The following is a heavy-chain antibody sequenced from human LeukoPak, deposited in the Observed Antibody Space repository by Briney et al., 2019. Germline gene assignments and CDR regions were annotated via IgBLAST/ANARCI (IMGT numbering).Heavy chain of an antibody. Sequence: PGGSLRLSCAASGFTFSNAWMSWVRQAPGKGLEWVGRIKSKTDGGTTDYAAPVKGRFTISRDDSKNTLYLQMSSLTAKDTAVYYCAKDRSIGTYYTFDSWGQGTLVTVSS. J-gene: IGHJ4*02. D-gene: IGHD1-26*01. V-gene: IGHV3-15*01. CDR3: AKDRSIGTYYTFDS. CDR1: GFTFSNAW. CDR2: IKSKTDGGTT.